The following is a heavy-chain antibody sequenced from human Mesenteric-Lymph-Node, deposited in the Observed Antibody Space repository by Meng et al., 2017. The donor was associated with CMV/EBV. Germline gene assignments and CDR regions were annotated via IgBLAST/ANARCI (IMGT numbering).Heavy chain of an antibody. J-gene: IGHJ4*02. CDR1: GFTFSGYS. CDR3: ARVTAPYYFDY. CDR2: IKQDGSKT. Sequence: GESLKISCTTSGFTFSGYSMTWVRQAPGKGLEWVTTIKQDGSKTYYVQSEKARFTISRDNAKNSLYLQMNSLRAEDTAVYYCARVTAPYYFDYWGQGTLVTVSS. D-gene: IGHD5-18*01. V-gene: IGHV3-7*01.